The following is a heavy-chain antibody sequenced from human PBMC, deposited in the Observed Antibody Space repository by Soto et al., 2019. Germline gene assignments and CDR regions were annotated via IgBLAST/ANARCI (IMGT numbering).Heavy chain of an antibody. CDR1: GGSISSYY. D-gene: IGHD1-26*01. CDR3: ARGQTPGDYYYYMDV. V-gene: IGHV4-59*01. J-gene: IGHJ6*03. Sequence: SETLPLTCTVAGGSISSYYLSWIRQPPGKGLEWIGYIYYSGSTNYNPSLKSRVTIAVDTFKNQFSLKLSSVTAADTAVYFCARGQTPGDYYYYMDVWGKGTTVTVSS. CDR2: IYYSGST.